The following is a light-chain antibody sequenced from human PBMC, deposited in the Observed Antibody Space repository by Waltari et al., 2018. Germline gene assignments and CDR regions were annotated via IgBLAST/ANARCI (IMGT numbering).Light chain of an antibody. Sequence: DIQLTQSPSFLSASVGERVTVTCRASQVITSHLAWYQQKPGKAPKLLIYAASTLNSGVPSRFSDSGSGTEFTLTINSLQPEDFATYYCQHLNSYPPFSFGPGTKVDIK. V-gene: IGKV1-9*01. J-gene: IGKJ3*01. CDR1: QVITSH. CDR3: QHLNSYPPFS. CDR2: AAS.